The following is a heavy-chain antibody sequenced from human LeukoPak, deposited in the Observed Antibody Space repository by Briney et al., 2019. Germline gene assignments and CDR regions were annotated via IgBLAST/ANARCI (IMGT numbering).Heavy chain of an antibody. V-gene: IGHV1-2*06. Sequence: GASVKVSCKASGYTFIGYYMHWVRQAPGQGLEWMGRINPSSGGTSYAQKFQGRVTMTRDTSISTAYMELSRLGSDDTAVYYCARDDNSGYYSGPWGQGTLVTVSS. J-gene: IGHJ5*02. CDR1: GYTFIGYY. CDR2: INPSSGGT. CDR3: ARDDNSGYYSGP. D-gene: IGHD3-22*01.